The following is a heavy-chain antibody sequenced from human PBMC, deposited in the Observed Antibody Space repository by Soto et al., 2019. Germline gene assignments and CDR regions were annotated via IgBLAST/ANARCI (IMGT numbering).Heavy chain of an antibody. Sequence: SQTLSLTCAISGDSVSSNSAAWNWLRQSPSRGLEWLGRTYYRSKWYNDYVVSVKSRITINPDTSNNQFSLQRNSVTPEDTAVYYCARERGVLSEAFDIWGQGTVVTVSS. CDR2: TYYRSKWYN. J-gene: IGHJ3*02. V-gene: IGHV6-1*01. D-gene: IGHD3-10*01. CDR3: ARERGVLSEAFDI. CDR1: GDSVSSNSAA.